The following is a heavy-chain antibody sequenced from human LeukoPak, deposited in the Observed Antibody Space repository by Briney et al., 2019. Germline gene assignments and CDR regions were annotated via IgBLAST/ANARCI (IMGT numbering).Heavy chain of an antibody. D-gene: IGHD2-2*01. CDR1: GFTFSSYA. Sequence: PGRSLRLSCAASGFTFSSYAMHWVRQAPGKGLEWVAVKSYDGSNKYYADSVKGRFTISRDNSKNTLYLQMNSLRAEDTAVYYCARYCSSTSCYLDYYYGMDVWGQGTTVTVSS. CDR3: ARYCSSTSCYLDYYYGMDV. J-gene: IGHJ6*02. CDR2: KSYDGSNK. V-gene: IGHV3-30-3*01.